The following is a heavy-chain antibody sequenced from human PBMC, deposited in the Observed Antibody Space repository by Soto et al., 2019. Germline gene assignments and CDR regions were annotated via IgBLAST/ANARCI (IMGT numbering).Heavy chain of an antibody. V-gene: IGHV1-46*04. CDR1: GYTFTSYF. Sequence: AAVKVSCKASGYTFTSYFMHWVRQAPGQGLEWVGVINPSDGTTNYAQNLQGRVTMTRDTSTSTVSMELSRLRSEDTAVYYCARDSIGIAVAGTAPCYFDLWGRGTLVTFSS. CDR3: ARDSIGIAVAGTAPCYFDL. CDR2: INPSDGTT. D-gene: IGHD6-19*01. J-gene: IGHJ2*01.